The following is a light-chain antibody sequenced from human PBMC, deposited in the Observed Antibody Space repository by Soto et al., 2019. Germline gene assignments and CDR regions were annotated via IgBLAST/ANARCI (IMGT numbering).Light chain of an antibody. CDR1: QSISST. CDR2: GAS. CDR3: QQDCSWPWT. J-gene: IGKJ1*01. Sequence: EIVLTRSPVTGSLSPGERATVSFRASQSISSTLAWYQQKPGQAPRLLIYGASNRATGIPDRFSGSGSGTDFTLTISSLEPEDFAAYFCQQDCSWPWTFGQGTKVDIK. V-gene: IGKV3-20*01.